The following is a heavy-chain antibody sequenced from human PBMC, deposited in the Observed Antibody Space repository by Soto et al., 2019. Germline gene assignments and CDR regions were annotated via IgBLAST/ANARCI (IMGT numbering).Heavy chain of an antibody. Sequence: GGSLRLSCGASGFTFISYAMHWVRQAPGKGLEWVAVISYDGSNKYYADSVKGRFTISRDNSKNTLYLQMNSLRAEDTAVYYCARVSLDIVVVPAAIRGDAFDIWGQGTMVTVSS. CDR3: ARVSLDIVVVPAAIRGDAFDI. CDR1: GFTFISYA. V-gene: IGHV3-30-3*01. CDR2: ISYDGSNK. D-gene: IGHD2-2*02. J-gene: IGHJ3*02.